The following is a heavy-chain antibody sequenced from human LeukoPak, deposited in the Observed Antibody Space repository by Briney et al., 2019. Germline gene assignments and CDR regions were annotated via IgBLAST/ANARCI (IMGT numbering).Heavy chain of an antibody. Sequence: GGSLRLSCAASGFTFSSYAMHWVRQAPGKGLEYVSAISSNGGSTYYANSVKGRFTISRDNSQNTLYLQLGSLRAEDMAVYYCARDRRATVTTFWFDPWGQGTLVTVSS. CDR2: ISSNGGST. J-gene: IGHJ5*02. CDR1: GFTFSSYA. V-gene: IGHV3-64*01. D-gene: IGHD4-17*01. CDR3: ARDRRATVTTFWFDP.